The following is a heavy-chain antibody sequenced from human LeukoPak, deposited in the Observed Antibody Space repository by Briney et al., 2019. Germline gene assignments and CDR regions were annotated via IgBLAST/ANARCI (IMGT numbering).Heavy chain of an antibody. CDR3: ARPGYCSGGSCYSYYYYGMDV. V-gene: IGHV4-59*05. CDR2: IYYSGST. CDR1: GGSISSYY. Sequence: PSETLSLTCTVSGGSISSYYWSWIRQPPGKGLEWIGSIYYSGSTYYNPSLKSRVTISVDTSKNQFSLKLSSVTAADTAVYYCARPGYCSGGSCYSYYYYGMDVWGQGTTVTVSS. J-gene: IGHJ6*02. D-gene: IGHD2-15*01.